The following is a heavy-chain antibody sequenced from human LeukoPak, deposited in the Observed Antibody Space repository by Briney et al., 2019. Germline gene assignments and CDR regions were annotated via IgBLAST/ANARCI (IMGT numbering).Heavy chain of an antibody. V-gene: IGHV3-11*04. D-gene: IGHD2-2*01. CDR2: ISSSGSTI. Sequence: NPGGSLRLSCAASGFTFSDYYMSWIRQAPGKGLEWVSYISSSGSTIYYADSVKGRFTISRDNSKNTLYLQMNSLRAEDTAVYYCARTGWDPGYCSSTSCFWGMSWFDPWGQGTLVTVSS. CDR3: ARTGWDPGYCSSTSCFWGMSWFDP. J-gene: IGHJ5*02. CDR1: GFTFSDYY.